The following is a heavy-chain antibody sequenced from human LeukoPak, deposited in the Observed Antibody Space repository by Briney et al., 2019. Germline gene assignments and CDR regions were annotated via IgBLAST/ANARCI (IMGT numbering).Heavy chain of an antibody. CDR1: GYTFTSYG. CDR3: ARDGVVAAGYYYYGMDV. V-gene: IGHV1-18*01. J-gene: IGHJ6*02. CDR2: ISVYNGNT. Sequence: ASVKVSCKASGYTFTSYGISWVRQALGQGLEGMGWISVYNGNTNYAQKLQGRVTMTTDTSTGTAYMELRSLRSDDTAVYYCARDGVVAAGYYYYGMDVWGQGTTVTVSS. D-gene: IGHD2-15*01.